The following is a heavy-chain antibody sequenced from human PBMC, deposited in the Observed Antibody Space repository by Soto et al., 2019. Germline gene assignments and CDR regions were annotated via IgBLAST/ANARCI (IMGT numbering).Heavy chain of an antibody. D-gene: IGHD3-16*02. CDR1: GGSFSGYY. J-gene: IGHJ4*02. CDR3: ARSSSLWGSYRSSSTDY. Sequence: SETLSLTCAVYGGSFSGYYWSWIRQPPGKGLEWIGEINHSGSTNYNPSLKSRVTISVDTSKNQFSLKLSSVTAADTAVYYCARSSSLWGSYRSSSTDYWGQGTLVTVSS. V-gene: IGHV4-34*01. CDR2: INHSGST.